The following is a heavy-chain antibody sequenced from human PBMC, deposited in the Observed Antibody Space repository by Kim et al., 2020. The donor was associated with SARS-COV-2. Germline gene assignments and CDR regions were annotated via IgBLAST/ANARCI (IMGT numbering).Heavy chain of an antibody. J-gene: IGHJ4*02. Sequence: TTYDADSVKGRFTISRDDSKNTLYLQMNSLRAEDTAVYYCAKDPGGNSDYWGQGTLVTVSS. CDR3: AKDPGGNSDY. D-gene: IGHD3-16*01. CDR2: TT. V-gene: IGHV3-23*01.